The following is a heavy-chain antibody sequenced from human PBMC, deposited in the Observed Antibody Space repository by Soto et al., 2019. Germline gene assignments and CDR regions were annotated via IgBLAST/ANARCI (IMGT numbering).Heavy chain of an antibody. CDR3: AKRGRGAVAFDY. J-gene: IGHJ4*02. CDR1: GFTFSSYA. Sequence: EVQLLESGGGLVQPGGSLRLSCAASGFTFSSYAMSWVRQAPGKGLEWVSAISGSGGSTYYADSVKGRFTISRDNSKNPLYLPMNSLRAEDTAVYYWAKRGRGAVAFDYWGQGTLVTVSS. D-gene: IGHD6-19*01. CDR2: ISGSGGST. V-gene: IGHV3-23*01.